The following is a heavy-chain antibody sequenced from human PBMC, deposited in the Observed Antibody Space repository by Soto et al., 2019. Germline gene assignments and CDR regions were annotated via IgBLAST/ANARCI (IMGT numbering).Heavy chain of an antibody. V-gene: IGHV1-69*02. CDR2: IIPILGIA. Sequence: QVQLVQSGAEVKKPGSSVKVSCKASGGTFSSYTISWVRQAPGQGLEWMGRIIPILGIANYAQKFQGRVTITADKYTSTAYMELSSLRSEDTAVYYCARAAVVVAAPRDYYYGMDVWGQGTTVTVSS. CDR1: GGTFSSYT. D-gene: IGHD2-15*01. J-gene: IGHJ6*02. CDR3: ARAAVVVAAPRDYYYGMDV.